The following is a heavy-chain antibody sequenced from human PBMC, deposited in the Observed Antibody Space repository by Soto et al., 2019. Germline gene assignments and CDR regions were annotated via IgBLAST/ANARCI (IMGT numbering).Heavy chain of an antibody. Sequence: SETLSLTCSVSGDSIRSYYWTWIRQPPGKGLQWIGYVLHTGNTNYNPSLKSRVTISEDASKNQVSLRLTSVTAADTAVYFCAREQYNWKIWGQGTLVTVSS. CDR3: AREQYNWKI. CDR2: VLHTGNT. CDR1: GDSIRSYY. V-gene: IGHV4-59*01. D-gene: IGHD1-20*01. J-gene: IGHJ4*02.